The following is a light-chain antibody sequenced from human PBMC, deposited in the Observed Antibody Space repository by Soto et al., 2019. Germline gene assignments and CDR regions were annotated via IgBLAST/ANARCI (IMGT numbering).Light chain of an antibody. J-gene: IGLJ1*01. Sequence: QSALTQPRSVSGSPGQSVNISCTGTSTDVGGYNYVSWYQQHPGKVPKLMLYDVSKRPSGVPDRFSGSKSGNTASLTISGLQAEDEAEYYCCSYAGRDTLYVFGSGTKVT. CDR3: CSYAGRDTLYV. CDR2: DVS. V-gene: IGLV2-11*01. CDR1: STDVGGYNY.